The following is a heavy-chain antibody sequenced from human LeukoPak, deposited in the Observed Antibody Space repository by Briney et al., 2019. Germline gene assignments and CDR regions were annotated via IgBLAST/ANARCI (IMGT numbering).Heavy chain of an antibody. Sequence: GGSLRLSCAASGFTFSNAWTSWVRQAPGKGLEWVGRIKSKTDGGTTDYAAPVKGRFTISRDDSKNTLYLQMNSLKTEDTAVYYCTSDIVGATSFDYWGQGTLVTVSS. CDR2: IKSKTDGGTT. D-gene: IGHD1-26*01. CDR1: GFTFSNAW. J-gene: IGHJ4*02. CDR3: TSDIVGATSFDY. V-gene: IGHV3-15*01.